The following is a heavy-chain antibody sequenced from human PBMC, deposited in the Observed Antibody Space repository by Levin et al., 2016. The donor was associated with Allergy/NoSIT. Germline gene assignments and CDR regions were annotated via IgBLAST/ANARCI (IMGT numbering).Heavy chain of an antibody. J-gene: IGHJ5*02. CDR1: GYTFTGYY. CDR2: INPNSGGT. V-gene: IGHV1-2*06. Sequence: ASVKVSCKASGYTFTGYYMHWVRQAPGQGLEWMGRINPNSGGTNYAQKFQGRVTMTRDTSISTAYMELSRLRSDDTAVYYCASGLLLWFGELFSSWGQGTLVTVSS. CDR3: ASGLLLWFGELFSS. D-gene: IGHD3-10*01.